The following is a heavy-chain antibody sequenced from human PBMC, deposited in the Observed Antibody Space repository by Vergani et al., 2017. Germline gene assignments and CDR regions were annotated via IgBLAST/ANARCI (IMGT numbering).Heavy chain of an antibody. CDR1: GFPFSDYG. CDR2: ISYDGNKK. V-gene: IGHV3-30*03. CDR3: AREGAFCSSTSCSLDYYYYMDV. D-gene: IGHD2-2*01. Sequence: QVQLVESGGGEVQPGRSLRLSCSAAGFPFSDYGVHWVRQAPGKGLEWVSVISYDGNKKNYADSVKGRFTISRDNSKNTLYLEMNALRAEDTAVYYCAREGAFCSSTSCSLDYYYYMDVWGKGTTVTVSS. J-gene: IGHJ6*03.